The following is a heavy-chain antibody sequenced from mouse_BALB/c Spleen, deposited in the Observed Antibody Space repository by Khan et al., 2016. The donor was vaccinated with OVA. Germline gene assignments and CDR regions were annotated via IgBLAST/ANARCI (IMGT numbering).Heavy chain of an antibody. CDR2: IDPENGYV. D-gene: IGHD1-1*01. CDR1: GFNIKDTY. CDR3: ARITYYGGSY. V-gene: IGHV14-3*02. Sequence: VRLQQSEAELVKPGASVTLSCTASGFNIKDTYLHWVNQRPEQGLEWVGRIDPENGYVKFDPKFQGKATITADTSSSTAYLQLSSLTSEDTAIYYCARITYYGGSYWGQGTLVTVS. J-gene: IGHJ3*01.